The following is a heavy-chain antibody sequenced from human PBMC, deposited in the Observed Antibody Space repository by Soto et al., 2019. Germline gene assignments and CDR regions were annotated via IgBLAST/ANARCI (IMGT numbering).Heavy chain of an antibody. CDR2: ISAYNGNT. CDR3: ASLMTRVTRGDAFDI. CDR1: GYTFTSYG. J-gene: IGHJ3*02. Sequence: ASVKVSCKASGYTFTSYGISWVRQAPGQGLEWMGWISAYNGNTNYAQKLQGRVTMTTDTSTSTAYMELRSLKSDDTAVYYCASLMTRVTRGDAFDIWGKGTMVTVPS. V-gene: IGHV1-18*01. D-gene: IGHD4-17*01.